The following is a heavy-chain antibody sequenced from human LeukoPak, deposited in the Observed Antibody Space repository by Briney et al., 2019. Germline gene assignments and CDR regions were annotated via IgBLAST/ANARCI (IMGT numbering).Heavy chain of an antibody. Sequence: PGGSLRLSCEASGFTFNNYWMSWFRQAPGKGLEWVANIKQDESEKNYVDSVKGRFTISRDNAKNTLNLQMNSLRAEDTAVYYCARDLGQYYDTSDNWFDPWGQGTLVTVSS. CDR3: ARDLGQYYDTSDNWFDP. J-gene: IGHJ5*02. CDR2: IKQDESEK. D-gene: IGHD3-22*01. V-gene: IGHV3-7*01. CDR1: GFTFNNYW.